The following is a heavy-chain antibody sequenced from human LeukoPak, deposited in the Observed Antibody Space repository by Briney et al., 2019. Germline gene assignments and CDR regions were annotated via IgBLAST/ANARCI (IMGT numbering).Heavy chain of an antibody. CDR3: AREIVATIGFDY. CDR2: ISYDARNN. V-gene: IGHV3-30*04. J-gene: IGHJ4*02. Sequence: TGGSLRLSCAASGFTFSSYAMNWVRQAPGKGLEWVAVISYDARNNYYADSVKGRFTISRDNSKSTLYLQMNSLRPEDTAVYYCAREIVATIGFDYWGQGTLVTVSS. D-gene: IGHD5-12*01. CDR1: GFTFSSYA.